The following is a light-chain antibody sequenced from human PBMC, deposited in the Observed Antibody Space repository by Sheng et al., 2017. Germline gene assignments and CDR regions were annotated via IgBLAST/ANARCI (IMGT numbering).Light chain of an antibody. CDR1: QSVLYSSSNNNF. V-gene: IGKV4-1*01. J-gene: IGKJ2*01. Sequence: DIVMTQSPDSLAVSLGERATINCKSSQSVLYSSSNNNFLAWYQQKPGQPPKLLIYWASTRESGVPDRFSGSGSGTDFTLTISSLQAEDVAVYYCQQYYSTPQTFGQGTKLEI. CDR2: WAS. CDR3: QQYYSTPQT.